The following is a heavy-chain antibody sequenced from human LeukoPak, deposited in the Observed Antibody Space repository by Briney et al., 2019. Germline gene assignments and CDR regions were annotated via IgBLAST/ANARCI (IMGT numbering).Heavy chain of an antibody. V-gene: IGHV1-69*04. CDR2: IIPILGIA. J-gene: IGHJ6*02. CDR1: GGTFSSYA. D-gene: IGHD3-10*01. CDR3: ARDNYYGSGPYYYYYGMDV. Sequence: ASVKISCKASGGTFSSYAISWVRQAPGQGLEWMGRIIPILGIANYAQKFQGRVTITADKSTSTAYMELSSLRSEDTAVYYCARDNYYGSGPYYYYYGMDVWGQGTTVTVSS.